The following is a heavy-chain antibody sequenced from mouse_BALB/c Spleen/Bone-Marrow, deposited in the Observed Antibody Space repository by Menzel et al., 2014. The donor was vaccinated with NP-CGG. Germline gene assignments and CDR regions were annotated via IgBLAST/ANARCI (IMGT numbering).Heavy chain of an antibody. Sequence: EVQGVESGPELVKPGASVKMSCKASGYTFTSYIMHWVKQKPGQGLEWIGYINPYNDGTKNNEKFKGKATLTSDKSSSTAYMELNRLTSEDSAVYYCARQDYGNGSFDYWGQGTTLTVSS. CDR2: INPYNDGT. J-gene: IGHJ2*01. CDR1: GYTFTSYI. CDR3: ARQDYGNGSFDY. V-gene: IGHV1-14*01. D-gene: IGHD1-1*01.